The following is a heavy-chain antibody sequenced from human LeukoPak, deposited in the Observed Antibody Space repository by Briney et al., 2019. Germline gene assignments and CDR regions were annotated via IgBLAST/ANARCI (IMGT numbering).Heavy chain of an antibody. CDR2: ISGSGDAT. V-gene: IGHV3-23*01. Sequence: GGCPRLSCAASGFTFSSYAMSWGRQAPGKGGGWVSGISGSGDATWYADSVKGRFTISRDNSKNTVNLQMNSLRPEDTAVYYCAKCSGSSCYASGAFDYWGQGTLVTVSS. D-gene: IGHD2-15*01. J-gene: IGHJ4*02. CDR3: AKCSGSSCYASGAFDY. CDR1: GFTFSSYA.